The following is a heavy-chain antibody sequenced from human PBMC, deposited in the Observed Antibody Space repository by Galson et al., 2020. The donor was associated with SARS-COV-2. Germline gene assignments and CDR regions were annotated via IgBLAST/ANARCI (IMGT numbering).Heavy chain of an antibody. CDR1: GGSISSYY. Sequence: ETSETLSLTCNVSGGSISSYYWSWIRQPPGKGLEWIGYIYYSGSTNYNPSLKSRVTISIDTSKNQFSLRLSSVTAADTAVYYCAGIRFYFRHYCGFGVWGQGTSVTVAS. D-gene: IGHD1-20*01. V-gene: IGHV4-59*01. CDR2: IYYSGST. CDR3: AGIRFYFRHYCGFGV. J-gene: IGHJ6*02.